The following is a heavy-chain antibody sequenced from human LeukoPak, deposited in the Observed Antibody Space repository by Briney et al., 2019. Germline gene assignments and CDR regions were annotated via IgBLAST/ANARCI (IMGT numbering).Heavy chain of an antibody. CDR2: ISSSSTI. D-gene: IGHD6-13*01. V-gene: IGHV3-48*02. J-gene: IGHJ4*02. CDR3: AKSSSWLYYFDY. CDR1: GFPFGNYA. Sequence: GGSLRLSCVASGFPFGNYAMSWVRQAPGKGLGWVSYISSSSTIYYADSVKGRFTISRDNAKNSLYLQMNSLRDEDTAVYYCAKSSSWLYYFDYWGQGTLVTVSS.